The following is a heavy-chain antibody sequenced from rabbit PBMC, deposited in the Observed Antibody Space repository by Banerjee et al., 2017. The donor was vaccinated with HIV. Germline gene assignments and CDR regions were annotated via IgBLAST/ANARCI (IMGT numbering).Heavy chain of an antibody. CDR3: ARDLAGVIGWNFNL. J-gene: IGHJ4*01. CDR1: GFSFSSGYW. D-gene: IGHD4-1*01. CDR2: IYAGDNGSP. Sequence: QEQLVESGGGLVQPGASLTLTCKASGFSFSSGYWICWVRQAPGKGLEWIACIYAGDNGSPYYASWAKGRFTISKTSSTTVTLQMTSLTAADTATYFCARDLAGVIGWNFNLWGPGTLVTVS. V-gene: IGHV1S45*01.